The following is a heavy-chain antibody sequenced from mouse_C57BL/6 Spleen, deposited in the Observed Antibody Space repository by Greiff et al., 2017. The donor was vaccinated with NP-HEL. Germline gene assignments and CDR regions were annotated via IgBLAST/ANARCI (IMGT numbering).Heavy chain of an antibody. D-gene: IGHD1-1*02. V-gene: IGHV1-63*01. CDR2: IYPGGGYT. CDR3: ARGWSYYFDY. J-gene: IGHJ2*01. CDR1: GYTFTNYW. Sequence: QVQLQQSGAELVRPGTSVKMSCKASGYTFTNYWIGWAKQRPGHGLEWIGDIYPGGGYTNYNEKFKGKATLTADKSSSTAYMQFSSLTSEDSAIYYCARGWSYYFDYWGQGTTLTVSS.